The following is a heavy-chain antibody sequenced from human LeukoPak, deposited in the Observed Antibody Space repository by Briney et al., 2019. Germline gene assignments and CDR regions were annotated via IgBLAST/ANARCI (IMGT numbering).Heavy chain of an antibody. CDR1: GFTFSNAW. Sequence: GGSLRLSCAASGFTFSNAWMSWVRQAPGKGLEWVGRIKSKTDGGATDYAAPVKGRFTISRDDSKSTLYLQMNSLKTEDTAVYYCTTDRSGNYSPTDYWGQGTLVTVSS. J-gene: IGHJ4*02. CDR3: TTDRSGNYSPTDY. CDR2: IKSKTDGGAT. V-gene: IGHV3-15*01. D-gene: IGHD1-26*01.